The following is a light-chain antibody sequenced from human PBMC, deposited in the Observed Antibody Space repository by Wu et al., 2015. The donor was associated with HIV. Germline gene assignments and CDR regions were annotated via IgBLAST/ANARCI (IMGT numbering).Light chain of an antibody. J-gene: IGKJ2*03. CDR3: QQYNNWPQS. V-gene: IGKV3-15*01. Sequence: ETVMTQSPATLSVPPGERATLSCRASQNVSSNLAWYQQKRGQAPRLLIYGASTRATGIPDRFSGRGSGTEFTLTISSLQSEDFAVYYCQQYNNWPQSFGQGTKLEIK. CDR2: GAS. CDR1: QNVSSN.